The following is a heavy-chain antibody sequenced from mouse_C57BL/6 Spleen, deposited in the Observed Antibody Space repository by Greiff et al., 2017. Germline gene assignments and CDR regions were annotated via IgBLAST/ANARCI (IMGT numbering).Heavy chain of an antibody. Sequence: VQLQQSGPELVKPGASVKISCKASGYAFSSSWMNWVKQRPGKGLEWIGRIYPGDGDTNYNGKFKGKATLTADKSSSTAYMQHSSLTSEDSAVYFCASSYYYGSEGTPLSVSS. J-gene: IGHJ2*01. D-gene: IGHD1-1*01. CDR2: IYPGDGDT. CDR3: ASSYYY. CDR1: GYAFSSSW. V-gene: IGHV1-82*01.